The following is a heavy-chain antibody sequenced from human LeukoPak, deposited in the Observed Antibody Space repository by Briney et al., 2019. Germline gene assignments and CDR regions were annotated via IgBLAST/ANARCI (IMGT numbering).Heavy chain of an antibody. V-gene: IGHV3-64D*06. J-gene: IGHJ4*02. Sequence: GGSLRLSCAASGFTFSSYAMHWVRQAPGKGLEYVSAISSNGGSTYYADSVKGRFTISRDNSKNTLYLQMSSLRAEDTAVYYCVKDESSSSRVPFDYWGQGTLVTVSS. CDR2: ISSNGGST. CDR3: VKDESSSSRVPFDY. CDR1: GFTFSSYA. D-gene: IGHD6-13*01.